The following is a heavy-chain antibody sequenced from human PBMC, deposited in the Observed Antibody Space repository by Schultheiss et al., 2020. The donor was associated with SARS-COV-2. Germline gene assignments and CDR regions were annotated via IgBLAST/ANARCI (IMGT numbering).Heavy chain of an antibody. CDR3: AGSPGAAALYGMDV. CDR2: IIPIFGTA. V-gene: IGHV1-69*01. D-gene: IGHD6-13*01. CDR1: GGTFSSYA. J-gene: IGHJ6*02. Sequence: KISCKASGGTFSSYAISWVRQAPGQGLEWMGGIIPIFGTANYAQKFQGRVTITADESTSTAYMELSSLRSEDTAVYYCAGSPGAAALYGMDVWGQGTTVTVSS.